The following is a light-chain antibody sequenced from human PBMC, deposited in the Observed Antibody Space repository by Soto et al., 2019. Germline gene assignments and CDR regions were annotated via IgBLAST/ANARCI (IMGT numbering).Light chain of an antibody. V-gene: IGLV2-14*01. CDR3: SAYSSSTALAVI. CDR1: NRDVGGYNY. Sequence: QSVLAQPASVSGSPGQSITISCAGTNRDVGGYNYVSWYPQYPGKAPKLIIYEVTYRPSGLSNRFSGSKSGNTASLTISGLQAADDADYKCSAYSSSTALAVIFGAGTKVTVL. J-gene: IGLJ2*01. CDR2: EVT.